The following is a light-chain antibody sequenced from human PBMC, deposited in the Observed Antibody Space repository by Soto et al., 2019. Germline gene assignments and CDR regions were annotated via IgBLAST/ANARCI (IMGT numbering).Light chain of an antibody. CDR3: QQSYSTPYT. CDR2: AAS. CDR1: QSIISY. Sequence: DIQMTQSPSSLSASVGDRVTITCRASQSIISYLNWYQQKPGKAPKLLIYAASSLQSGVPSRFSGSGSGTDFTLTISSLQPEDFANYYCQQSYSTPYTFGQGTKLEIK. V-gene: IGKV1-39*01. J-gene: IGKJ2*01.